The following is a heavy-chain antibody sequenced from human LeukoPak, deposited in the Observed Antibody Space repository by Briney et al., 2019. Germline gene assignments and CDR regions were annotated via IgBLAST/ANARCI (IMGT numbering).Heavy chain of an antibody. CDR1: GYTFTGYY. Sequence: ASVKVSCKASGYTFTGYYMHWVRQAPGQGLEWMGWINPSSGGTNYAQKFQGRVTMTRDTSISTAYMELSRLRSDDTAVYYCARDRVGTGTTRKGWFDPWGQGTLVTVSS. CDR2: INPSSGGT. V-gene: IGHV1-2*02. CDR3: ARDRVGTGTTRKGWFDP. J-gene: IGHJ5*02. D-gene: IGHD1-7*01.